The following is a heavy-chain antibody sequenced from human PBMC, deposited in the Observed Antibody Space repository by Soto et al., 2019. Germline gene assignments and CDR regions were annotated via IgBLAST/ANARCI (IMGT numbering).Heavy chain of an antibody. V-gene: IGHV3-30*18. D-gene: IGHD6-19*01. J-gene: IGHJ4*02. CDR2: ISYDGSNK. CDR3: AKDRWSAYSSGWVY. CDR1: GFTFSSYG. Sequence: PVGSLRLSCAASGFTFSSYGMHWVRQAPGKGLEWVAVISYDGSNKYYADSVKGRFTISRDNSKNTLYLQMNSLRAEDTAVYYCAKDRWSAYSSGWVYWGQGTLVTVSS.